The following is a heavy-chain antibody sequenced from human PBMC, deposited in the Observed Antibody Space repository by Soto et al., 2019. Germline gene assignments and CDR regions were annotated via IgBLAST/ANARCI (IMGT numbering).Heavy chain of an antibody. Sequence: ASVKVSCKISGHTLTELSIHWVRQAPGKGLEWMGGFDPEGGEAIYAQKWHGRVTVTEDTVTGTAYMELRGLKSDDTAVYYCARVKVPAAILGAFDLWGQGTVVTVSS. CDR2: FDPEGGEA. J-gene: IGHJ3*01. D-gene: IGHD2-2*02. CDR3: ARVKVPAAILGAFDL. V-gene: IGHV1-24*01. CDR1: GHTLTELS.